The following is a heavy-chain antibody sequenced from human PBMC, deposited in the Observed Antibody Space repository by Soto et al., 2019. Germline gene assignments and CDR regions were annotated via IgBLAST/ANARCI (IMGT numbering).Heavy chain of an antibody. CDR1: GFTVSNNY. J-gene: IGHJ5*02. V-gene: IGHV3-53*01. CDR2: IYARGTT. Sequence: PGGSLRLSCAASGFTVSNNYMTWVRQAPGKGLEWVSIIYARGTTYYADSVKGRFTISRDNSDNTLYLHMNNLRAEDTAMYYCAKTAGYDYVWGSSGLDPWGQGTLVTVSS. CDR3: AKTAGYDYVWGSSGLDP. D-gene: IGHD3-16*01.